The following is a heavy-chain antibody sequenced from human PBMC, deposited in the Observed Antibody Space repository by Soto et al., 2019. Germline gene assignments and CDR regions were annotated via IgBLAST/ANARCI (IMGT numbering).Heavy chain of an antibody. Sequence: SETLSLTSTVSGGSISSYYWSWIRQPPGKGLEWIGYIYYSGSTNYNPSLKSRVTISVDTSKNQFSLKLSSVTAADTAVYYCARHGVTIFGVEYYYYYYMDVWGKGTTVTVSS. CDR3: ARHGVTIFGVEYYYYYYMDV. J-gene: IGHJ6*03. D-gene: IGHD3-3*01. CDR1: GGSISSYY. V-gene: IGHV4-59*08. CDR2: IYYSGST.